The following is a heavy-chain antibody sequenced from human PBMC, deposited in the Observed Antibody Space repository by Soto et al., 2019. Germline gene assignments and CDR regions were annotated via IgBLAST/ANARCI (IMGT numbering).Heavy chain of an antibody. CDR1: GDSVTSVSDY. D-gene: IGHD3-10*01. J-gene: IGHJ6*02. CDR2: IYYSGSA. V-gene: IGHV4-61*01. Sequence: PGETLSLTCTVSGDSVTSVSDYWSWIRQPPGKGLEWIGYIYYSGSADYNPSLGSRVTISIDTSKNQFSLKLTSVTAADTAVYYCTRGVGFGYYYYHMDLWGQGTTVTVSS. CDR3: TRGVGFGYYYYHMDL.